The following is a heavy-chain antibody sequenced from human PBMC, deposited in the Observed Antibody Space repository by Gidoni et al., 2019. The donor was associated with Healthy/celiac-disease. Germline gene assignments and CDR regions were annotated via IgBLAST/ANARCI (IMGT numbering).Heavy chain of an antibody. D-gene: IGHD2-21*01. Sequence: QVQLVQSGSELKKPGASVKVSCKASGYTFTSYAMNWVRQAPGQGLEWMGWINTNTGNPTYAQGFTGRFVFSLDTSVSTAYLQISSLKAEDTAVYYCARGFEPEIVVVIARSPFDYWGQETLVTVSS. J-gene: IGHJ4*02. CDR1: GYTFTSYA. V-gene: IGHV7-4-1*02. CDR2: INTNTGNP. CDR3: ARGFEPEIVVVIARSPFDY.